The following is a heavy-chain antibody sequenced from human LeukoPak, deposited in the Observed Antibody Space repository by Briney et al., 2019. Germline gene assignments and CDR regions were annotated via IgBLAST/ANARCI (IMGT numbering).Heavy chain of an antibody. CDR2: IYYSGSI. J-gene: IGHJ5*02. Sequence: SETLSLTCTVSGGSISSGDYYWSWIRQPPGKGLEWIGYIYYSGSIKYNSSLKSRVTISVDTSKNQISLKLRSVTAADTAVYYCARFEWGLSWVDPWGQGTLVTVSS. CDR3: ARFEWGLSWVDP. CDR1: GGSISSGDYY. D-gene: IGHD1-26*01. V-gene: IGHV4-61*08.